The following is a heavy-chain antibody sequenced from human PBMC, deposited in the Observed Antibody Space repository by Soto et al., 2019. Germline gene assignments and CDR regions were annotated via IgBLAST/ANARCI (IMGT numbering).Heavy chain of an antibody. CDR3: ARNKYSSGWWRAVRFDP. J-gene: IGHJ5*02. Sequence: RASVKVSCKASGYTFTGYYMHWVRQAPGQGLEWMGWINPNSGGTNYAQKFQGRVTMTRDTSISTAYMELSRLRSDDTAVYYCARNKYSSGWWRAVRFDPWGQGTLVTVSS. D-gene: IGHD6-19*01. V-gene: IGHV1-2*02. CDR2: INPNSGGT. CDR1: GYTFTGYY.